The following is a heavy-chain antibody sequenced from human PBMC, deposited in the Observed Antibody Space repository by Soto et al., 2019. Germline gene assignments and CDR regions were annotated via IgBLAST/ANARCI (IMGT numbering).Heavy chain of an antibody. CDR1: GFTFSSYG. CDR3: AKDHSSSWYYFDY. V-gene: IGHV3-30*18. Sequence: GSLRLSCAASGFTFSSYGMHWVRQAPGKGLEWVAVISYDGSNKYYADSVKGRFTISRDNSKNTLYLQMNSLRAEDTAVYYCAKDHSSSWYYFDYWGQGTLVTVSS. J-gene: IGHJ4*02. D-gene: IGHD6-13*01. CDR2: ISYDGSNK.